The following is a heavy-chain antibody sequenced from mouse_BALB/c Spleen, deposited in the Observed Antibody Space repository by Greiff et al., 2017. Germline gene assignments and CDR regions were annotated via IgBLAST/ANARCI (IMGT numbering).Heavy chain of an antibody. D-gene: IGHD1-1*01. CDR1: GFSLTSYG. V-gene: IGHV2-2*02. CDR2: IWSGGST. CDR3: ASNYYGSSPWFAY. J-gene: IGHJ3*01. Sequence: VQLQQSGPGLVQPSQSLSITCTVSGFSLTSYGVHWVRQSPGKGLEWLGVIWSGGSTDYNAAFISRLSISKDNSKSQVFFKMNSLQANDTAIYYCASNYYGSSPWFAYWGQGTLVTVSA.